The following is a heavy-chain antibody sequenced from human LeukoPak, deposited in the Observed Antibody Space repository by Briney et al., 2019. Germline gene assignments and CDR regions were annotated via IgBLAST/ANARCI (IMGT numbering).Heavy chain of an antibody. Sequence: GGSLRLSCAASGFTFDSYAMTWVRQAPGKGLEWVSAISGSGGSTFYADSVKGRFTISRDNSKNTLYLQMNSLRTEDTAIYYCAKGFPTATGGTFGYWGQGTLVTVSS. CDR3: AKGFPTATGGTFGY. CDR2: ISGSGGST. V-gene: IGHV3-23*01. D-gene: IGHD3-16*01. J-gene: IGHJ4*02. CDR1: GFTFDSYA.